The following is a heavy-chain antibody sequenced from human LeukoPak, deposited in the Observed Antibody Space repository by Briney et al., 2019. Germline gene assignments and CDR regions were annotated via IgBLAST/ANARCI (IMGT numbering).Heavy chain of an antibody. J-gene: IGHJ4*02. CDR1: GGTFSSYT. CDR3: ASGTGGMVYDY. D-gene: IGHD3/OR15-3a*01. V-gene: IGHV1-69*02. Sequence: VASAKVSCKASGGTFSSYTISWVRQAPGQGLEWMGRIIPILGIANYAQKFQGRVTITADKSTSTAYMELSSLRSEDTAVYYCASGTGGMVYDYWGQETLVTVSS. CDR2: IIPILGIA.